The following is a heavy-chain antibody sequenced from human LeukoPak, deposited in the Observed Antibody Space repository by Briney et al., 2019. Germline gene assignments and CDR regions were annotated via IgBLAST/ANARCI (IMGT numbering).Heavy chain of an antibody. V-gene: IGHV4-59*08. Sequence: PSETLSLTCTVSGGSISSYCWTCIRQPPGRGLEWIGYISYSGSTNYNSSLKSRVTISVDTSKNQFSLKLSSVTAADTAVYYCARPLGPYSSKDAFDIWGQGTMVTVSS. J-gene: IGHJ3*02. CDR3: ARPLGPYSSKDAFDI. CDR1: GGSISSYC. CDR2: ISYSGST. D-gene: IGHD6-13*01.